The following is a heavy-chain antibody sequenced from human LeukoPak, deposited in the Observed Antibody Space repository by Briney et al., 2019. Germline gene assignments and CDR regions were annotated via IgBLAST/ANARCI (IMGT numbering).Heavy chain of an antibody. V-gene: IGHV7-4-1*02. J-gene: IGHJ6*02. CDR3: AREIVVVVAATPKNTQNYYYYGMDV. CDR1: GYTFTSYA. Sequence: ASVKVSCKASGYTFTSYAMNWVRQAPGQGLEWMGWINTNTGNPTYVQGFTGRFVFSLDTSVSTAYLQISSLKAEDTAVYYCAREIVVVVAATPKNTQNYYYYGMDVWGQGTTVTVSS. D-gene: IGHD2-15*01. CDR2: INTNTGNP.